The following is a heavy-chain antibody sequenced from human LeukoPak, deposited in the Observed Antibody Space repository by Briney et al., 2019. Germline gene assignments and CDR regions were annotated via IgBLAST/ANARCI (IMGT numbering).Heavy chain of an antibody. CDR3: AKSEYGDYVYFDY. CDR1: GFTFDDYA. D-gene: IGHD4-17*01. Sequence: GGFLRLSCAASGFTFDDYAMHWVRQAPGKGLEWVSGISWNSGSIGYADSVKGRFTISRDNAKNSLYLQMNSLRAEDTAVYYCAKSEYGDYVYFDYWGQGTLVTVSS. V-gene: IGHV3-9*01. J-gene: IGHJ4*02. CDR2: ISWNSGSI.